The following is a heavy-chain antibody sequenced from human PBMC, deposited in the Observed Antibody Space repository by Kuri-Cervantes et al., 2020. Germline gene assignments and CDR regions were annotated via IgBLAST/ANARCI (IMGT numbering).Heavy chain of an antibody. CDR1: GDSVSSGYY. D-gene: IGHD6-19*01. V-gene: IGHV4-38-2*02. CDR2: IYHSGTT. CDR3: ARDPPRPRITVTGPVY. J-gene: IGHJ4*02. Sequence: SETLSLTCAVSGDSVSSGYYWGWIRQPPGKGLEWIGSIYHSGTTYYNPSLQSRLTISLDKSKNHFSLRLSSVTAADTAIYYCARDPPRPRITVTGPVYWGQGTLVTVSS.